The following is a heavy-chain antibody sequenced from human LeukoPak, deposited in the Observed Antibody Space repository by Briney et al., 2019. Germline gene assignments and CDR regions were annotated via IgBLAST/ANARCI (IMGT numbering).Heavy chain of an antibody. J-gene: IGHJ4*02. V-gene: IGHV4-34*01. D-gene: IGHD3-9*01. CDR1: GGSFSGYY. CDR2: INHSGST. Sequence: SETLSLTCAVYGGSFSGYYWSWIRQPPGKGLEWIGEINHSGSTNYNPSLKSRVTISVDTSKNQLSLKLSSVTAADTAVYYCARAVTDWYFDYWGQGTLVTVSS. CDR3: ARAVTDWYFDY.